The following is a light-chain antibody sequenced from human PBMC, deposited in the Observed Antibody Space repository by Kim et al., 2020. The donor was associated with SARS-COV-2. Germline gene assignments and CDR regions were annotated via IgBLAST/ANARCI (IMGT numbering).Light chain of an antibody. V-gene: IGKV1-5*01. J-gene: IGKJ4*01. CDR3: QQYLSSSPSVT. CDR1: ENVDRW. Sequence: VGDRVTITCRASENVDRWLAWYQHKPGKAPKLLIYYGSTLESGVPSRFSGSGSGTEFTLTISSLQPDDFATYFCQQYLSSSPSVTFGGGTKVDIK. CDR2: YGS.